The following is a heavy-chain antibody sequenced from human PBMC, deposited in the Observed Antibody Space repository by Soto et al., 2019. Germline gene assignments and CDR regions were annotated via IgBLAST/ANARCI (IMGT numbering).Heavy chain of an antibody. V-gene: IGHV4-59*08. CDR2: IYYSGST. D-gene: IGHD2-8*01. J-gene: IGHJ4*02. CDR3: ARHEDGLFYFDY. Sequence: PSKTLSLTCTVSGGSISSYYWSWIRQPPGKGLEWIGYIYYSGSTNYNPSLKSRVTISVDTSKNQFSLKLSSVTAADTAVYYCARHEDGLFYFDYWGQGTLVTVSS. CDR1: GGSISSYY.